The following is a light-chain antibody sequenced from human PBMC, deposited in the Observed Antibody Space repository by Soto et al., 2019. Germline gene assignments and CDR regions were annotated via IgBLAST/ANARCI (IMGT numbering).Light chain of an antibody. Sequence: IVMTQSPATLSVSPGERATLSCRASQNIYSNIAWYQQRPGQAPRLLIYRASTRATGVPARFSGSGSGTEFTLTISSPQSEDLTVYSCLQYHNLWAFGQGTKVDIK. CDR1: QNIYSN. CDR2: RAS. J-gene: IGKJ1*01. V-gene: IGKV3-15*01. CDR3: LQYHNLWA.